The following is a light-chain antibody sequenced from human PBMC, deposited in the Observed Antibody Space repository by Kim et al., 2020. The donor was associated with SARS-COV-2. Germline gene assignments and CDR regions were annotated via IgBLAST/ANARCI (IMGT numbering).Light chain of an antibody. CDR3: QTWDGSPPV. J-gene: IGLJ3*02. Sequence: SYELTQPPSVSVAPGQTARITCGGHNLGSKDVHWYQQKPGQAPVLVIYYDSNRPSGIPERFSGSNSGNTATLTISRVEAGDEADYFCQTWDGSPPVFGGG. V-gene: IGLV3-21*01. CDR1: NLGSKD. CDR2: YDS.